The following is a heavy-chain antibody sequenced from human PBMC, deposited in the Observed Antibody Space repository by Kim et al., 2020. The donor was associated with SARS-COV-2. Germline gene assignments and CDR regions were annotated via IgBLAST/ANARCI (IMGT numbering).Heavy chain of an antibody. CDR3: AKDICPITIFGGGYYGMDV. D-gene: IGHD3-3*01. Sequence: GGSLRLSCAASGFTFDDYAMHWVRQVPGKGLEWVSGISWNSGTIGYADSVKGRFTISRDNAKNSLYLQMNSLRAEDTALYYCAKDICPITIFGGGYYGMDVWGQGTTVTVSS. CDR2: ISWNSGTI. CDR1: GFTFDDYA. V-gene: IGHV3-9*01. J-gene: IGHJ6*02.